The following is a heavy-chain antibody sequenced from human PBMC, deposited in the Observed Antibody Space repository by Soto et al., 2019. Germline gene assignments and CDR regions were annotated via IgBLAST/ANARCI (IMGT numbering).Heavy chain of an antibody. V-gene: IGHV3-21*01. J-gene: IGHJ6*02. D-gene: IGHD3-10*01. CDR3: ARDRGAASDIRYYYYGIDV. CDR1: GFIFDIYS. Sequence: EVQLVESGGGLVKPGGSLRLSCAASGFIFDIYSLPWVRQAPGKGLEWVSSISSSSSYIYYADSVKGRFTISRDNAENSLYLQMSSLRADDTAVYYCARDRGAASDIRYYYYGIDVWGQGTTVTVSS. CDR2: ISSSSSYI.